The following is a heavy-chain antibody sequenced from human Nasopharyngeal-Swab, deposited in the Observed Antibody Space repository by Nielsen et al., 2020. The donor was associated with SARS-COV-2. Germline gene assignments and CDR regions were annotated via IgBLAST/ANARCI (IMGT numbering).Heavy chain of an antibody. Sequence: GKSLKISCAASGFTFSSYGMHWVRQAPGKGLEWVAVISYDGSNKYYADSVKGRFTISRDNSKNTLYLQMNSLRAEDTAVYYCAKIGGDSTELRAFDIWGQGTMVTVSS. CDR2: ISYDGSNK. J-gene: IGHJ3*02. CDR3: AKIGGDSTELRAFDI. V-gene: IGHV3-30*18. D-gene: IGHD3-16*01. CDR1: GFTFSSYG.